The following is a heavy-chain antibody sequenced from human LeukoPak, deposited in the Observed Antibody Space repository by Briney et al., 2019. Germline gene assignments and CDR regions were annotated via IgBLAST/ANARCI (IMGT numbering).Heavy chain of an antibody. J-gene: IGHJ5*02. D-gene: IGHD6-6*01. CDR2: INYSGST. V-gene: IGHV4-59*08. Sequence: SETLSLTCTVSGGSISSYYWSWIRQPPGKGLEWIGYINYSGSTNYNPSLKSRVTISVDTSKNQFSLKLSSVTAADTAVYYCAKLVQEDWFDPWGQGTLVTVSS. CDR3: AKLVQEDWFDP. CDR1: GGSISSYY.